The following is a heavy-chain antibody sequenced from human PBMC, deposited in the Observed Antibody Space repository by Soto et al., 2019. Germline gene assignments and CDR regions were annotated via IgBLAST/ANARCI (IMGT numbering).Heavy chain of an antibody. CDR2: IIPILGIA. D-gene: IGHD4-17*01. CDR1: GGTFSSYT. CDR3: ARGSTVTTGGGGY. V-gene: IGHV1-69*02. Sequence: QVQLVQSGAEVKKPGSSVKVSCKASGGTFSSYTISWVRQAPGQGLEWMGRIIPILGIANYAQKFQGRVTSTADKSTSTAYMELSSLRSEDTAVYYCARGSTVTTGGGGYWGQGTLVTVSS. J-gene: IGHJ4*02.